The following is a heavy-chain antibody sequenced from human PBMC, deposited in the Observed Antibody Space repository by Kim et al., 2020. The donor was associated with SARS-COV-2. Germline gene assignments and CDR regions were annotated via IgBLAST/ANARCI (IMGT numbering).Heavy chain of an antibody. J-gene: IGHJ4*02. Sequence: SETLSLTCTVSGGSISSYYWSWIRQPAGKGLEWIGRIYTSGSTNYNPSLKSRVTMSVDTSKNQFSLKLSSVTAADTAVYYCARGPRKYSSGWYLFDYWGQGTLVTVSS. CDR1: GGSISSYY. D-gene: IGHD6-19*01. CDR3: ARGPRKYSSGWYLFDY. CDR2: IYTSGST. V-gene: IGHV4-4*07.